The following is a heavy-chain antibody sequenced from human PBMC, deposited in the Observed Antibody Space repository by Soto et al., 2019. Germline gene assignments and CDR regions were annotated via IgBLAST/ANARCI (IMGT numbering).Heavy chain of an antibody. V-gene: IGHV3-15*01. J-gene: IGHJ4*02. CDR1: GFSFSNVW. CDR2: IKSKTDGGTT. CDR3: SFQESTTVTMFEY. D-gene: IGHD4-17*01. Sequence: EVQLVESGGGLVKPGGSLRLSCEASGFSFSNVWMSWVRQAPGKGLEWVGRIKSKTDGGTTDYAAPVKGRFTISRDDSKTTLYLQMNSLKTEDTAVYYCSFQESTTVTMFEYWGQGTLVTVSS.